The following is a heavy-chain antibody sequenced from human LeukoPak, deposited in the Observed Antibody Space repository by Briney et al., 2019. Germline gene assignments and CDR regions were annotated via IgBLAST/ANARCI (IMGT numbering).Heavy chain of an antibody. Sequence: QPGGSLRLSCAASGFTFSSHWMPWVRQAPGKGLVWVSRIISDGSSTSYADSVKGRFTISRANAKNTLYLQMNSLRDEDTAVYYCARGHVPGSDRHWDYWGLGILVTVSS. CDR1: GFTFSSHW. V-gene: IGHV3-74*01. D-gene: IGHD3-10*01. CDR2: IISDGSST. CDR3: ARGHVPGSDRHWDY. J-gene: IGHJ4*02.